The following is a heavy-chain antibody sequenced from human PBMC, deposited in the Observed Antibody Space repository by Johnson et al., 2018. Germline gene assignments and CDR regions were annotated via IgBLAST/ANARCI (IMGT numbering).Heavy chain of an antibody. V-gene: IGHV3-21*01. J-gene: IGHJ3*02. CDR2: ISSSSSYI. D-gene: IGHD3-3*01. CDR1: GFTFSSYS. CDR3: ATHTIFGVVATSPNAFDI. Sequence: EVQLVESGGGLVKPGGSLRLSCAASGFTFSSYSMNWVRQAPGKGLEWVSSISSSSSYIYYADSVKGRFTISRDNAKNSLYLQMNSLRDEDTAVYYCATHTIFGVVATSPNAFDIWGQGTMVTVSS.